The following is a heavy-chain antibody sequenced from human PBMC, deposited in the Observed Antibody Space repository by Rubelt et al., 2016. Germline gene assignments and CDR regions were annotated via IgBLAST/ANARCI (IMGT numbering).Heavy chain of an antibody. V-gene: IGHV3-11*04. CDR1: GGSISSSSYY. CDR2: ISSASDTI. J-gene: IGHJ6*02. CDR3: ARSHPNGGMDV. Sequence: QLQLQESGPGLVKPSETLSLTCTVSGGSISSSSYYWGWIRQPPGKGLEWVSYISSASDTIYYADSMKGRFTYSRDNAKNALYLKMNSLRAEDTAVYYCARSHPNGGMDVWGQGTTVTVSS.